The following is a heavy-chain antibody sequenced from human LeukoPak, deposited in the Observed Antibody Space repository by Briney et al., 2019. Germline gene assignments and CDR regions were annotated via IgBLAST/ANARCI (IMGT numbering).Heavy chain of an antibody. V-gene: IGHV3-49*03. CDR3: TTVEADTRAGAYYYYMDV. Sequence: GGSLRLSCTASGFTFGDYAMSWFRQAPGKGLEWVGFIRSKAYGGTTEYAASVKGRFTISRDDSKSIAYLQMNSLKTEDTAVYYCTTVEADTRAGAYYYYMDVWGKGTTVTVSS. CDR1: GFTFGDYA. D-gene: IGHD2-2*01. CDR2: IRSKAYGGTT. J-gene: IGHJ6*03.